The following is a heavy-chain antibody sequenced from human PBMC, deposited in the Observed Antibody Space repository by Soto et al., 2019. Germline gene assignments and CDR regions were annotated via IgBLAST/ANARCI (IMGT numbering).Heavy chain of an antibody. CDR3: ARDMGGVRQGTNWRIKYYYYGMDV. J-gene: IGHJ6*02. Sequence: SETLSLTCTVSGGSISSPDHHWTWIRQSPGKGLEWIGAIYYSASTYYNPSLVSRIRISVDTSKNQFSLRLTSVTAADTAVYYCARDMGGVRQGTNWRIKYYYYGMDVWGQGTTVTVSS. D-gene: IGHD3-16*01. CDR2: IYYSAST. V-gene: IGHV4-30-4*01. CDR1: GGSISSPDHH.